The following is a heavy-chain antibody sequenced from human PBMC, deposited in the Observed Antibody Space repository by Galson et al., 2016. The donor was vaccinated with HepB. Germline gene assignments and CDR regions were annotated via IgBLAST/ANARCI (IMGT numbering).Heavy chain of an antibody. V-gene: IGHV2-5*02. CDR2: IYWDDNR. J-gene: IGHJ4*02. CDR3: AHRYRRLGATLFDS. Sequence: PALVKPTQTLTLTCTFSGFSLRNNGEGVGWIRQPPGKALEWVAVIYWDDNRRYSPSLKTRLTITKDTSKNGVVLTMTNMAPVATATYYCAHRYRRLGATLFDSWGQGALVTVSS. CDR1: GFSLRNNGEG. D-gene: IGHD1-26*01.